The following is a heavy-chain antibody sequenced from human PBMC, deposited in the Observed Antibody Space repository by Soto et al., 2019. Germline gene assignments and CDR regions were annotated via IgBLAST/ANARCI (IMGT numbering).Heavy chain of an antibody. J-gene: IGHJ4*02. D-gene: IGHD6-19*01. CDR2: ISGSGGST. CDR1: GFTFSSYA. V-gene: IGHV3-23*01. Sequence: EVQLLESGGGLVQPGGSLRLSCAASGFTFSSYAMSWVRQAPGKGLEWVSAISGSGGSTYYAESVKGRFTISRDNSKNTLHLQMNSLRAEDTAVYYCAKDLSGDSRWYCWDYWGQGTLVTVSS. CDR3: AKDLSGDSRWYCWDY.